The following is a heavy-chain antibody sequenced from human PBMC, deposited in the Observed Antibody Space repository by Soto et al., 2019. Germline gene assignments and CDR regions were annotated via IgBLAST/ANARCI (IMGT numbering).Heavy chain of an antibody. J-gene: IGHJ6*02. Sequence: QVQLQQWGAGLLKPSETLSLTCAVYGGSFSGYYWSWIRQPPGKGLEWIGEINQSGSTNYNPSLKRRVTISVDTSKNKFSLNLSSVRAADTAVYYCAGGNSSSYLGTRRYDSYGMDVCGQGTTVIVSS. CDR1: GGSFSGYY. CDR2: INQSGST. V-gene: IGHV4-34*01. CDR3: AGGNSSSYLGTRRYDSYGMDV. D-gene: IGHD6-13*01.